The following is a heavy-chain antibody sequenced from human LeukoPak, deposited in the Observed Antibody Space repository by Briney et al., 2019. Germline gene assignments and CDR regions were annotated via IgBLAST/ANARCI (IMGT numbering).Heavy chain of an antibody. CDR2: ISGSGGST. V-gene: IGHV3-23*01. D-gene: IGHD7-27*01. CDR3: AKGSLGSYFDY. CDR1: GFTFSSHG. Sequence: GGSLRLSCAASGFTFSSHGMHWVRQAPGKGLEWVSAISGSGGSTYYADSVKGRFTISRDNSKNTLYLQMNSLRAEDTAVYYCAKGSLGSYFDYWGQGTLVTVSS. J-gene: IGHJ4*02.